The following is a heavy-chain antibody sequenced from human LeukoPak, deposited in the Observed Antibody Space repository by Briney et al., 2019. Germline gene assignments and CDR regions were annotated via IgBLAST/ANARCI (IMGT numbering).Heavy chain of an antibody. CDR1: GFTFSRYG. D-gene: IGHD6-13*01. Sequence: GGSLRLSCAASGFTFSRYGMHWVRQAPGKGLEWVTAISYDGSNKYYADSVKGRFTISRDNFKNTLYVQMNSLRAEDTAVYYCARDRAAGGDYWGQGTLVTVSS. CDR3: ARDRAAGGDY. V-gene: IGHV3-30*04. CDR2: ISYDGSNK. J-gene: IGHJ4*02.